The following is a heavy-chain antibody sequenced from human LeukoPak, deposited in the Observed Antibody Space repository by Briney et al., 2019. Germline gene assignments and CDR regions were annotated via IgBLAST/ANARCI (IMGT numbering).Heavy chain of an antibody. CDR2: IIPIFGTA. Sequence: ASVTVSCKASGGTFSSYAISWVRQAPGQGLEWMGGIIPIFGTADYAQKFQGRVTITTDESTSTAYMELSSLRSEDTAVYYCARAGYCSSTSCHGPAFDIWGQGTMVTVSS. V-gene: IGHV1-69*05. J-gene: IGHJ3*02. CDR1: GGTFSSYA. CDR3: ARAGYCSSTSCHGPAFDI. D-gene: IGHD2-2*01.